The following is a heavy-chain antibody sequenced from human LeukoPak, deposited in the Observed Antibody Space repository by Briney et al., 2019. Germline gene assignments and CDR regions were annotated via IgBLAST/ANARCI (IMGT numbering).Heavy chain of an antibody. CDR2: IIPILGIA. Sequence: SVKVSCKASGGTFNSYTISWVRQAPGPGLEWVGGIIPILGIANYVQKLQGRVPITADKSPSTDYMELSNLRSEDTAVYYCARVLRWYRLGPGDDAFDIWGQGTMVTVSS. D-gene: IGHD4-23*01. V-gene: IGHV1-69*10. CDR3: ARVLRWYRLGPGDDAFDI. J-gene: IGHJ3*02. CDR1: GGTFNSYT.